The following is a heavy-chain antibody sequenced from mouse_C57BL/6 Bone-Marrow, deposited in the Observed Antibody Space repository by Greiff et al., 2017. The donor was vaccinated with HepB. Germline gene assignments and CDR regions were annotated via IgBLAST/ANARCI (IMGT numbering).Heavy chain of an antibody. J-gene: IGHJ3*01. V-gene: IGHV1-64*01. CDR2: IHPNSGST. D-gene: IGHD1-1*01. Sequence: QVQLQQSGAELVKPGASVKLSCKASGYTFTSYWMHWVKQRPGQGLEWIGMIHPNSGSTNYNEKFKSKATLTVDKSSSTAYMQLSSLTSEDSAVYYCARGYYYGSSHFFAYWGQGTLVTVSA. CDR1: GYTFTSYW. CDR3: ARGYYYGSSHFFAY.